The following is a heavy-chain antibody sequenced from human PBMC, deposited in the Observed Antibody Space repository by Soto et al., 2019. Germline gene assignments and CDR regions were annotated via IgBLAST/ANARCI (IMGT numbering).Heavy chain of an antibody. J-gene: IGHJ2*01. Sequence: EVQLVESGGGLDQPGGSLRLSCAASGFIVSSNYMSWVRQAPGKGLEWVSVIYSDGSAYYADSVKGRFTISRDNSKNTLYLQMNNLRAEDTAVYYCARDICCGGSCGERYFDLWGLGTLVTVSS. CDR3: ARDICCGGSCGERYFDL. CDR2: IYSDGSA. V-gene: IGHV3-66*01. D-gene: IGHD2-15*01. CDR1: GFIVSSNY.